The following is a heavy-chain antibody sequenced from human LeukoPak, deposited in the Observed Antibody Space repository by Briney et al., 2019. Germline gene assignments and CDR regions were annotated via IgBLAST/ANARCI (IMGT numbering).Heavy chain of an antibody. V-gene: IGHV3-11*01. J-gene: IGHJ6*03. Sequence: GGSLRLSCAASGFTFSDYYMRWIRQAPGKGLEWVSYISSSGSNIYYADSVKGRFTISRNNPKSSLYLQMNSLRAEDTAVYYCARARPVRGVIPDYDYYYMDVWGKGTTVTVSS. D-gene: IGHD3-10*01. CDR2: ISSSGSNI. CDR1: GFTFSDYY. CDR3: ARARPVRGVIPDYDYYYMDV.